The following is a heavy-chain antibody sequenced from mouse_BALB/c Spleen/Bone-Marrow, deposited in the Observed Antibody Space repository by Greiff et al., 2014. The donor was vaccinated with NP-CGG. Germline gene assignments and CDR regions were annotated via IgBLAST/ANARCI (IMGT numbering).Heavy chain of an antibody. CDR3: ARGDGKYAFAY. D-gene: IGHD2-1*01. CDR1: GYTFTTYW. V-gene: IGHV1S81*02. J-gene: IGHJ3*01. Sequence: VHLVESGAELVKPGASVKLSCKASGYTFTTYWMQWVKQRPGQGLEWIGEINPSNGRTNYNEKFKRKATPTVDKSSSTAYMQLSSLTSEDSAVYYCARGDGKYAFAYWGQGTLVTVSA. CDR2: INPSNGRT.